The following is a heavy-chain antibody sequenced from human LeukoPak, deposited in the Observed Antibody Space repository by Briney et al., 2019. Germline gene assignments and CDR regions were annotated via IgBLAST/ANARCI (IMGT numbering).Heavy chain of an antibody. CDR3: ARDSGSHYEHWYFDL. CDR1: GGSISSGGYY. Sequence: ASETLSLTCTVSGGSISSGGYYWSWIRQPPGKGLEWIGYIYHSGSTYYNPSLKSRVTISVDRSKNQFSLKLSSVTAADTAVYYCARDSGSHYEHWYFDLWGRGTLVTVSS. CDR2: IYHSGST. J-gene: IGHJ2*01. D-gene: IGHD1-26*01. V-gene: IGHV4-30-2*01.